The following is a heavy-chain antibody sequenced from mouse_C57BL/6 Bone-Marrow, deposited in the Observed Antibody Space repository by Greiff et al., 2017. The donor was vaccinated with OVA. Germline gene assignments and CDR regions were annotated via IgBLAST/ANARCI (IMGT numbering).Heavy chain of an antibody. D-gene: IGHD1-1*01. CDR2: ISDGGSYT. J-gene: IGHJ3*01. CDR1: GFTFSSYA. V-gene: IGHV5-4*01. CDR3: ARGRFTTVVEGFAY. Sequence: EVQLQESGGGLVKPGGSLKLSCAASGFTFSSYAMSWVRQTPEKRLEWVATISDGGSYTYYPDNVKGRFTISRDNAKNNLYLQMSHLKSEDTAMYYWARGRFTTVVEGFAYWGQGTLVTVSA.